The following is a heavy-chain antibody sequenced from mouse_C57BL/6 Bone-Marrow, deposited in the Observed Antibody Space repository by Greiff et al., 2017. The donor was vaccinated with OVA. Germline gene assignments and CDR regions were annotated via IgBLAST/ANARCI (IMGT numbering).Heavy chain of an antibody. Sequence: EVQLVESGGDLVKPGGSLKLSCAASGFTFSSYGMSWVRQTPDKRLEWVATISSGGSYTYYPDSVKGRFTISRDNAKNTLYLQMSSLKSEDTAMYYCARGVTPYYFDCWGQGTTLTVSS. D-gene: IGHD2-2*01. CDR2: ISSGGSYT. J-gene: IGHJ2*01. CDR1: GFTFSSYG. V-gene: IGHV5-6*01. CDR3: ARGVTPYYFDC.